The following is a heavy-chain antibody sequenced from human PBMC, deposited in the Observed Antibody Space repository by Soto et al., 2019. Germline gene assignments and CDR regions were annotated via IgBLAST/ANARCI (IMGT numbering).Heavy chain of an antibody. CDR3: TSDDAYYDILNGSPAT. Sequence: GGSLRLSCAASGFTFSNAGMSWVRQAPGKGLEWVGRIKSKTDGGTTDYAAPVKGRFTISRDDSKNTLYLQMNSLKTEDTAVYYCTSDDAYYDILNGSPATWGQRTLVTVSS. V-gene: IGHV3-15*01. CDR1: GFTFSNAG. J-gene: IGHJ4*02. CDR2: IKSKTDGGTT. D-gene: IGHD3-9*01.